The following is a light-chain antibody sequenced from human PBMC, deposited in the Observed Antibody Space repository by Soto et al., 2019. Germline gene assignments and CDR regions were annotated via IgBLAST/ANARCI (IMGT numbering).Light chain of an antibody. CDR2: DVN. J-gene: IGLJ2*01. CDR3: CSYAGTYTMI. CDR1: SSDIGTFDY. V-gene: IGLV2-11*01. Sequence: QSALTQPRSVSASPGQSVTISCTGTSSDIGTFDYVSWYQQHPGRAPKLLIYDVNKRPSGVPNRFSGSKSGYTASLTISGLETDDEGDYYCCSYAGTYTMIFGGGTQLTVL.